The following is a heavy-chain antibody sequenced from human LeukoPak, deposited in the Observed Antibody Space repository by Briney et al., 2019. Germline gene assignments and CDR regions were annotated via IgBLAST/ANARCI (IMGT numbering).Heavy chain of an antibody. Sequence: PSETLSLTCAVYGGSFCGYYWSWIRQPPGKGLEWIGEINHSGSTNYNPSLKSRVTISVDTSKNQFSLKLSSVTAADTAVYYCARSMGYDFWSRSFDYWGQGTLVTVSS. J-gene: IGHJ4*02. V-gene: IGHV4-34*01. CDR3: ARSMGYDFWSRSFDY. CDR1: GGSFCGYY. CDR2: INHSGST. D-gene: IGHD3-3*01.